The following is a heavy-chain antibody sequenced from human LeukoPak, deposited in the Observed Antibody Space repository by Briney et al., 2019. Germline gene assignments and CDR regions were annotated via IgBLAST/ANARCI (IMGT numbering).Heavy chain of an antibody. Sequence: ASVKVSCKASGYTFTSYGISWVRQAPGQGLEWMGWINTNTGNPTYAQGFTGRFVFSLDTSVSTAYLQISSLKAEDTAVYYCARDGPDIGYCSGGSCYTRFWGQGTLVTVSS. J-gene: IGHJ4*02. CDR2: INTNTGNP. V-gene: IGHV7-4-1*02. D-gene: IGHD2-15*01. CDR1: GYTFTSYG. CDR3: ARDGPDIGYCSGGSCYTRF.